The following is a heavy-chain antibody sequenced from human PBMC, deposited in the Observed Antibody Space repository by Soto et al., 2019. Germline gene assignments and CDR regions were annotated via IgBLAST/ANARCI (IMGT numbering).Heavy chain of an antibody. D-gene: IGHD3-10*01. V-gene: IGHV1-69*13. CDR1: GGTFSSYA. CDR3: ARVRGVRGVIRVGGAFDI. CDR2: IIPIFGTA. Sequence: ASVKFSCKASGGTFSSYAISWVRQAPGQGLEWMGGIIPIFGTANYAQKFQGRVTITADESTSTAYMELSSLRSEDTAVDYCARVRGVRGVIRVGGAFDIWGQGTMVTVSS. J-gene: IGHJ3*02.